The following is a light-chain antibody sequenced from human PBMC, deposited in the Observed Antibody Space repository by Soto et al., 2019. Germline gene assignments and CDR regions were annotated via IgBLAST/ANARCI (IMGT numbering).Light chain of an antibody. V-gene: IGKV3-15*01. CDR3: QQYNNWPRT. CDR1: QNVYNN. Sequence: EIVLTQFPGTTSLSPGDKATLSCRASQNVYNNLLAWYKQRPGQAPRLLIYDAYTRATGIPVRFSGSGSVTEFTLTINSLQSEDFAVYDCQQYNNWPRTCGQEPKV. J-gene: IGKJ1*01. CDR2: DAY.